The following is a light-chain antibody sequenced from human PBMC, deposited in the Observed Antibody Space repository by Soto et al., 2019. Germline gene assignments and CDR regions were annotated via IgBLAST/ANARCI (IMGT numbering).Light chain of an antibody. J-gene: IGKJ1*01. CDR1: QSISTW. V-gene: IGKV1-5*01. Sequence: DIQMTQSPSTLSVSVGDRVTITCRASQSISTWLAWYQQKPGKAPTLLIYHASSLASGVPSRFSGSGSGTEFTLTISSLQPDDFATYHCQQYNSYPRTFGQGTKVEIK. CDR2: HAS. CDR3: QQYNSYPRT.